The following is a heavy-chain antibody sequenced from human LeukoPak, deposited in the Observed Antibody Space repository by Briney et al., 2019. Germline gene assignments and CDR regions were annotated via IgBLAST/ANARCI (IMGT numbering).Heavy chain of an antibody. J-gene: IGHJ4*02. D-gene: IGHD6-19*01. V-gene: IGHV3-23*01. CDR2: ISGSGGST. CDR3: AKFPGSSDWYSFDY. CDR1: GFTFSSYA. Sequence: GESLRLSCAASGFTFSSYAMSWVRQAPGKGLEWVSAISGSGGSTYYADSVKGRFTISRDNSKNTPYLQMNSLRAEDTAVYYCAKFPGSSDWYSFDYWGQGTLVTVSS.